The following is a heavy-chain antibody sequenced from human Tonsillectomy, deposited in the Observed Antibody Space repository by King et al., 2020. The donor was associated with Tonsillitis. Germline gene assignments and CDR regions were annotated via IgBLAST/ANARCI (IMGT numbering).Heavy chain of an antibody. CDR3: ASLGLTGDIIY. V-gene: IGHV3-33*05. J-gene: IGHJ4*02. Sequence: VQLVESGGGVVQPGKSLRLSCAASGFTFSTYVMHWVRQAPGKGLEWVAVYDESNKDYSDSVKGRFTISRDNSKNTLYLQMNSLRAEDTAVYYCASLGLTGDIIYWGQGTLVTVSS. D-gene: IGHD7-27*01. CDR1: GFTFSTYV. CDR2: YDESNK.